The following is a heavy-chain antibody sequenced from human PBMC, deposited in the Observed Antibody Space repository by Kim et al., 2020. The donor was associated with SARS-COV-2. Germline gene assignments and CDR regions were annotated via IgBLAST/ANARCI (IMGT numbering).Heavy chain of an antibody. V-gene: IGHV5-10-1*01. CDR1: GYSFTSYW. Sequence: GESLKISCKGSGYSFTSYWISWVRQMPGKGLEWMGRIDPSDSYTNYSPSFQGHVTISADKSISTAYLQWSSLKASDTAMYYCARPQPRYCSSTSCYTGAFDIWGQGTMVTVSS. CDR3: ARPQPRYCSSTSCYTGAFDI. CDR2: IDPSDSYT. D-gene: IGHD2-2*02. J-gene: IGHJ3*02.